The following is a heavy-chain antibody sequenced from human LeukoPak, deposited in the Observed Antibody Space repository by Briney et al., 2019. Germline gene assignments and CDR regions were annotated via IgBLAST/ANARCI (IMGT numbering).Heavy chain of an antibody. V-gene: IGHV1-18*01. CDR2: ISAYNGNT. D-gene: IGHD3-10*01. Sequence: GASVKVSCKASGYTFTSYGISWVRQAPGQGLEWMGWISAYNGNTNYAQKLQGRVTMTTDTSTSTAYMELRSLRSEDTAVYYCARAFVVRGARTLGYWGQGTLVTVSS. CDR3: ARAFVVRGARTLGY. J-gene: IGHJ4*02. CDR1: GYTFTSYG.